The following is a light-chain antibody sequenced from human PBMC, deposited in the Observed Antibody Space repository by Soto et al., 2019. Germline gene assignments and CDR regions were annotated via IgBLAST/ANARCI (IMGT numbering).Light chain of an antibody. CDR2: GAS. CDR3: QQYGSSPPFT. J-gene: IGKJ3*01. CDR1: QSVSSSY. V-gene: IGKV3-20*01. Sequence: EIVLTQSPGTLSLSPGERATLSCRASQSVSSSYLAWYQQKPGQPTRLLIYGASRRATGIPARLSGSGSGTDFTIIISRPEPEDFAVYYYQQYGSSPPFTFGPGTKVDIK.